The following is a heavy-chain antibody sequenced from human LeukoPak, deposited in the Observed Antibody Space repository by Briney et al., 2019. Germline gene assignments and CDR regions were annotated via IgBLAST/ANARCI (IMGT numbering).Heavy chain of an antibody. CDR3: ARAGGWSPYNWFDP. CDR2: IYYGGST. D-gene: IGHD6-19*01. V-gene: IGHV4-39*07. Sequence: SETLSLTCRVSGGSISRDSYYWVWIRQPPGKGLEWIGSIYYGGSTYYNPSLKSRVAISVDASMTQFSLKLSSMTAADTAVYYCARAGGWSPYNWFDPWGQGTLVTVSS. J-gene: IGHJ5*02. CDR1: GGSISRDSYY.